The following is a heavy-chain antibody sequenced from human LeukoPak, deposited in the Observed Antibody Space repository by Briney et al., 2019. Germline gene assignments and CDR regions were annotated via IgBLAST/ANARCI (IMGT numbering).Heavy chain of an antibody. Sequence: SQTLSLTCAISGDSVSSNSAAWNWIRQSPSRGLEWLGRTYYRSKWYNDYAVSVKSRITINPDTSKNQFSLKLSSVTAADTAVYYCARGPHYGASSTTVTAFDYWGQGTLVTVSS. CDR1: GDSVSSNSAA. V-gene: IGHV6-1*01. CDR2: TYYRSKWYN. D-gene: IGHD4-17*01. CDR3: ARGPHYGASSTTVTAFDY. J-gene: IGHJ4*02.